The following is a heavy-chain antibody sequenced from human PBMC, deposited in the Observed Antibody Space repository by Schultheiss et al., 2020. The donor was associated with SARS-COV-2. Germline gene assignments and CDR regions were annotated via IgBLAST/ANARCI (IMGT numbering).Heavy chain of an antibody. CDR3: ASTGSGLAAAGTNLWFDP. CDR1: GFTFSSYA. CDR2: ISGSGGST. J-gene: IGHJ5*02. V-gene: IGHV3-23*01. Sequence: GGSLRLSCAASGFTFSSYAMSWVRQAPGKGLEWVSAISGSGGSTYYADSVKGRFTISRDNSKNTLYLQMNSLRAEDTAVYYCASTGSGLAAAGTNLWFDPWGQGTLVTVSS. D-gene: IGHD6-13*01.